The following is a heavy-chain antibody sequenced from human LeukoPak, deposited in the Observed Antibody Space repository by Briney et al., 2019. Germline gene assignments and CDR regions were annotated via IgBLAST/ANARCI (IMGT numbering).Heavy chain of an antibody. J-gene: IGHJ4*02. D-gene: IGHD3-10*01. Sequence: ASVKVSCMASGYSFTTYDINWVRQATGQGLEWMGWMNLKSGYTGYAQKFQGRVTITRDTSTSTVYMELSSLRSEDTAVYYCARVAGSIDYWGQGTLVTVSS. V-gene: IGHV1-8*03. CDR2: MNLKSGYT. CDR3: ARVAGSIDY. CDR1: GYSFTTYD.